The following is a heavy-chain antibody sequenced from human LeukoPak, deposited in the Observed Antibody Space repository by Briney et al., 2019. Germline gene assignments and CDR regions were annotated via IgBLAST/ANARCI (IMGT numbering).Heavy chain of an antibody. V-gene: IGHV4-59*08. CDR2: IYYSGST. D-gene: IGHD6-13*01. CDR1: GGSISSYY. CDR3: ARFASSSWYNWFDP. J-gene: IGHJ5*02. Sequence: NPSETLSLTCTVSGGSISSYYWSWIRQPPGKGLEWIGYIYYSGSTNYNPSLKSRVTISVDTSKNQFSLKLSSVTAADTAVYYCARFASSSWYNWFDPWGQGTLVTVSS.